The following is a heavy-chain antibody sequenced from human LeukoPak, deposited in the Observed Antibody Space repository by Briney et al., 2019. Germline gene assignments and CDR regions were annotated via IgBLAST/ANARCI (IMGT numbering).Heavy chain of an antibody. Sequence: GGSLRLSCAASGFTFSTYWMHWVRQAPGKGLVWVSRISGDGSATTYADSMKGRFTVSRDNAKNTLYLQLSSRRAEDTAIYYCARTTGGPASTWAFDIWGQGTTVTVSS. D-gene: IGHD6-13*01. CDR1: GFTFSTYW. CDR3: ARTTGGPASTWAFDI. J-gene: IGHJ3*02. CDR2: ISGDGSAT. V-gene: IGHV3-74*01.